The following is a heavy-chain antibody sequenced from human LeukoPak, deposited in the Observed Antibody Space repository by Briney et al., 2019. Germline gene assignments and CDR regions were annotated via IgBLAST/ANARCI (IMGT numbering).Heavy chain of an antibody. CDR3: AAAKLSIDY. D-gene: IGHD6-25*01. J-gene: IGHJ4*02. CDR2: IYHSGST. Sequence: SETLSLTCAVSGGSSSSGGCSWSWIRQPPGKGLEWIGYIYHSGSTYYNPSLKSRVTISVDRSKNQFSLKLSSVTAADTAVYYCAAAKLSIDYWGQGTLVTVSS. V-gene: IGHV4-30-2*01. CDR1: GGSSSSGGCS.